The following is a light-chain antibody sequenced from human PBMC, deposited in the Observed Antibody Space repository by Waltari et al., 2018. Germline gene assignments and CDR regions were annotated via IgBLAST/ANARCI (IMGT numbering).Light chain of an antibody. J-gene: IGLJ2*01. CDR1: SIGSRS. CDR3: QLWESGSDRVV. CDR2: YDS. V-gene: IGLV3-21*01. Sequence: SYVLTQPPSVSVAPGKAARSTCGGNSIGSRSAHWYQQKPGQAPVLVIYYDSDRPSGIPERISGSKSGNTATLTISRVEAGDEAAYYCQLWESGSDRVVFGGGTKLTVL.